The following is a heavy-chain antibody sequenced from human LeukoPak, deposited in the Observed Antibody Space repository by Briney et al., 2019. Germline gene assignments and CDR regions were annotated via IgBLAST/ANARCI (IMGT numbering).Heavy chain of an antibody. CDR2: IYDSGST. J-gene: IGHJ3*02. D-gene: IGHD2-15*01. CDR3: ARDCSGGSCYGAFDI. Sequence: SQTLSLTCTVSGASIRSGDYYWRWIRQPPGKGLEWIGYIYDSGSTYYNPSLKSRITISVDTSENRFSLKLSSVTATDTAVYYCARDCSGGSCYGAFDIWGQGTMATVSS. CDR1: GASIRSGDYY. V-gene: IGHV4-30-4*01.